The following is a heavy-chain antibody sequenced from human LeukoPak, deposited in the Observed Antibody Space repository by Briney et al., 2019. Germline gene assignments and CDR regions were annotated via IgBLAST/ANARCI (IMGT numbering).Heavy chain of an antibody. Sequence: SETLSLTCTVSGGSISSYYWSWIRQPPGKGLEWIGYIYYSGSTNYNPSLKSRVTISVDTSKNQFSLKLSSVTAADTAVYYCARRTGYYYDGSGYYFDYWGQGTLVTVSS. V-gene: IGHV4-59*08. D-gene: IGHD3-22*01. CDR3: ARRTGYYYDGSGYYFDY. CDR1: GGSISSYY. CDR2: IYYSGST. J-gene: IGHJ4*02.